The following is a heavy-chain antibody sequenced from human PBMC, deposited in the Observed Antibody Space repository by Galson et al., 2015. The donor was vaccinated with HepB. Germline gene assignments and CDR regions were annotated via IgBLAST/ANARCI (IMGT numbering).Heavy chain of an antibody. J-gene: IGHJ5*02. CDR3: ARRLSVSRVTTSPWWFDP. D-gene: IGHD4-11*01. CDR1: GYSFTSYW. V-gene: IGHV5-10-1*01. CDR2: IDPSDSYT. Sequence: QSGAEVKKPGESLRISCKGSGYSFTSYWISWVRQMPGKGLEWMGRIDPSDSYTNYSPSFQGHVTISADKSISTAYLQWSSLKASDTAMYFCARRLSVSRVTTSPWWFDPWGQGTLVTVSS.